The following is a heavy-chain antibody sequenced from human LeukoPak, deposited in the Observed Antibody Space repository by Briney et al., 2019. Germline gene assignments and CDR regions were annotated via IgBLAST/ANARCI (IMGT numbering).Heavy chain of an antibody. CDR1: GFTVSSNY. Sequence: GGSLRLSCAASGFTVSSNYMSWVRQAPGKGLEWVSVIYSGGSTYYADSVKGRFTISRDNSKNTLYLQMNSLRAEDPAVYYCARDKSSASGSYSNYYYYYGMDVWGQGTTVTVSS. CDR3: ARDKSSASGSYSNYYYYYGMDV. V-gene: IGHV3-66*01. CDR2: IYSGGST. J-gene: IGHJ6*02. D-gene: IGHD3-10*01.